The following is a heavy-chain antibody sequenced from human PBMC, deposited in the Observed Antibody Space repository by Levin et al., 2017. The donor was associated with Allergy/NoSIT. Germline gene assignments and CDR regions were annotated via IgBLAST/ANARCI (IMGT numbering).Heavy chain of an antibody. CDR2: ISWNSGSI. Sequence: LSLTCAASGFTLDDYAMHWVRQAPGKGLEWVSGISWNSGSIYYADSVKGRFTISRDNAKNSLYLQMNSLRAEDTALYYCAKDTEQWLIGWFDPWGQGTLVTVSS. CDR3: AKDTEQWLIGWFDP. V-gene: IGHV3-9*01. D-gene: IGHD6-19*01. J-gene: IGHJ5*02. CDR1: GFTLDDYA.